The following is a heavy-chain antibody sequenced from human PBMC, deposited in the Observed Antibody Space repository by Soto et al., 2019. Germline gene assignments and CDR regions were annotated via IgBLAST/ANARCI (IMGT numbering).Heavy chain of an antibody. J-gene: IGHJ5*02. CDR3: ARSVTP. V-gene: IGHV4-31*03. CDR2: IYYSGST. CDR1: GGYISSGGYY. D-gene: IGHD3-10*01. Sequence: SDTLYLTYTVSGGYISSGGYYWSWIRQHPEKGMEWIGYIYYSGSTYYNQYLKSRVTISVDTSKNQFSLKLSSVTAADTAVYYCARSVTPWGQGTLVTVSS.